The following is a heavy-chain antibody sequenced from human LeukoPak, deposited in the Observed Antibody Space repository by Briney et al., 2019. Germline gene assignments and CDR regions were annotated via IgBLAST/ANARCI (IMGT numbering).Heavy chain of an antibody. D-gene: IGHD2-21*02. CDR2: VFRTGNA. J-gene: IGHJ4*02. Sequence: PSETLSLTCTVSDFSINTVYYWSWIRQPPGMAPEWIGSVFRTGNAYYNSSLKSRVTISVDASKNQFSLTLHSMTAADTAVYYCARARLPHGVTIHYWGQGILVAVSS. CDR1: DFSINTVYY. V-gene: IGHV4-38-2*02. CDR3: ARARLPHGVTIHY.